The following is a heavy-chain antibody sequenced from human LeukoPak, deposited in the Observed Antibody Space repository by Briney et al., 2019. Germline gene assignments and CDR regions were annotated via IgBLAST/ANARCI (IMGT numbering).Heavy chain of an antibody. V-gene: IGHV4-59*01. CDR1: GGSISSYY. CDR2: IYYSGST. Sequence: SETLSLTCTASGGSISSYYWSWIRQPPGKGLEWIGYIYYSGSTNYNPSLKSRVTISVDTSKNQFSLKLSSVTDADTAVYYCARSPNILSGRYYFDYWGQGTLVTVSS. D-gene: IGHD3-9*01. J-gene: IGHJ4*02. CDR3: ARSPNILSGRYYFDY.